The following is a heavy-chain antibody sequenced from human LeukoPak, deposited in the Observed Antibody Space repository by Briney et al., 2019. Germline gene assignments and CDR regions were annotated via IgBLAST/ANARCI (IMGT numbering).Heavy chain of an antibody. J-gene: IGHJ4*02. V-gene: IGHV4-59*01. CDR1: GGSMNTYY. CDR2: IFYTGIT. CDR3: ARETSSSALEY. Sequence: SETLSLTCNVSGGSMNTYYWSWIRQPPGKGLEWIGYIFYTGITNYNPSLKSRVTISVDTSRNQFSLKLTSVTAADTAVYYCARETSSSALEYWGQGTLVTVSS. D-gene: IGHD6-6*01.